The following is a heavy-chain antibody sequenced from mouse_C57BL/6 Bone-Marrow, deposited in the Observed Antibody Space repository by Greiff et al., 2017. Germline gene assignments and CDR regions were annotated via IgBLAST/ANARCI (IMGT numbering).Heavy chain of an antibody. CDR2: IDPEDGDT. Sequence: VQLQQSGAELVRPGASVKLSCTASGFNIKDYYMHWVKQRPEQGLEWIGRIDPEDGDTEYAPKFQGKATMTADTSSNTAYLQLSSLTSEDTAVYYCTSIYDGYQRVFDYWGQGTTLTVSS. J-gene: IGHJ2*01. D-gene: IGHD2-3*01. CDR3: TSIYDGYQRVFDY. V-gene: IGHV14-1*01. CDR1: GFNIKDYY.